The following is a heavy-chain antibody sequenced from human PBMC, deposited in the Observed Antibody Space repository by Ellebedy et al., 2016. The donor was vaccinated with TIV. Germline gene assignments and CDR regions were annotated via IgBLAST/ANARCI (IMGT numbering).Heavy chain of an antibody. J-gene: IGHJ5*02. CDR1: GFGFRSYW. V-gene: IGHV3-7*01. CDR3: ARRGSYGDYAVQVNSWLDP. Sequence: GESLKISCAASGFGFRSYWMSWVRQAPGKGLEWVANIYQDGSDQYYVDSVKGRFTISRDNAKSSLYLQMNSLKAEDTAVYFCARRGSYGDYAVQVNSWLDPWGQGTLVTVSS. CDR2: IYQDGSDQ. D-gene: IGHD3-16*01.